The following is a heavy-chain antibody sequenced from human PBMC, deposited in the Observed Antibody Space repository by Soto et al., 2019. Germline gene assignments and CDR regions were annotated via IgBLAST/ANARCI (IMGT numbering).Heavy chain of an antibody. D-gene: IGHD6-19*01. J-gene: IGHJ4*02. CDR3: AKPPGGWYPPFYY. V-gene: IGHV3-30*18. CDR2: ISYDGSSR. CDR1: GFTFSSYG. Sequence: QVQLVESGGGVVQPGRSLRLSCAASGFTFSSYGMHWVRQATGKALEWVAVISYDGSSRYYADSVKGRFTISRDNSKNTLYLQMNSLRAEDTAVYYCAKPPGGWYPPFYYLGQGTLVTVSS.